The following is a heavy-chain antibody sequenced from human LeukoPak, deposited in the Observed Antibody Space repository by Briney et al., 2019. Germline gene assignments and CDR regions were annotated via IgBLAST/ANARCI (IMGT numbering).Heavy chain of an antibody. CDR1: GGSISSSSYY. CDR3: ARHAHGYGGRRSAFDI. V-gene: IGHV4-39*01. Sequence: SETLSLTCTVSGGSISSSSYYWGWIRQPPGKGLEWIGSIYYSGSTYYNPSLKSRVTISVDTSKNQFSLKLSSVTAADTAVYYCARHAHGYGGRRSAFDIWGQGTMVTVSS. CDR2: IYYSGST. D-gene: IGHD4-23*01. J-gene: IGHJ3*02.